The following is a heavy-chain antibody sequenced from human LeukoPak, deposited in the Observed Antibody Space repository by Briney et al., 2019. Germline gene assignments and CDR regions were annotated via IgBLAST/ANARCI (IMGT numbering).Heavy chain of an antibody. CDR1: GFTFSDYY. J-gene: IGHJ1*01. CDR3: ARGTVVTRASYYFQH. D-gene: IGHD4-23*01. Sequence: GGSLRLSCAASGFTFSDYYMSWIRQAPGKGLEWVSYISSSGSTIYCADSVKGRFTISRDNAKNSLYLQMNSLRAEDTAVYYCARGTVVTRASYYFQHWGQGTLVTVSS. V-gene: IGHV3-11*01. CDR2: ISSSGSTI.